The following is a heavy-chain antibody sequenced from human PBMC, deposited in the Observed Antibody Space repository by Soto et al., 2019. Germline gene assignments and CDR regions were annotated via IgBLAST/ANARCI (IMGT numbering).Heavy chain of an antibody. Sequence: PSETLSLTXTVSGGSISNYYWSWIRQPPGKGLEWIGYIYYSGSTNYNPSLKSRVTMSADTSKNQLSLKLTSVTAADTAVYYCARESAGSGKNNWFDPWGQGTLVTVSS. V-gene: IGHV4-59*01. J-gene: IGHJ5*02. D-gene: IGHD3-10*01. CDR2: IYYSGST. CDR3: ARESAGSGKNNWFDP. CDR1: GGSISNYY.